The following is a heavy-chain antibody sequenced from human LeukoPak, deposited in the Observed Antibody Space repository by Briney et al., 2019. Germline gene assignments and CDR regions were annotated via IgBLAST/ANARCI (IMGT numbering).Heavy chain of an antibody. Sequence: PGGSLRLSCAASGFTFSSYAMHWVRQTPGKGLEWVAVISYDGSNKYYADSAKGRFTISRDNSKNTLYLQMNSLRAEDTAVYYCARDPYCSGGSCTAGFDYWGQGTLVTVSS. J-gene: IGHJ4*02. D-gene: IGHD2-15*01. CDR3: ARDPYCSGGSCTAGFDY. CDR1: GFTFSSYA. V-gene: IGHV3-30*04. CDR2: ISYDGSNK.